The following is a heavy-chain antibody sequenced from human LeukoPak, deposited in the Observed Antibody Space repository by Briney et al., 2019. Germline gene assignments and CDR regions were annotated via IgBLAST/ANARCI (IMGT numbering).Heavy chain of an antibody. CDR2: INTDGSRT. Sequence: GGSLRLSCAASGFTFSNYRMHWVRQAPGKGLVWVSRINTDGSRTTYADSVKGRFTISRDNAKNTPYLQMNSLRAEDTAVYYCARVVFGDYFDYWGQGTLVTVSS. V-gene: IGHV3-74*01. CDR3: ARVVFGDYFDY. D-gene: IGHD3-10*01. CDR1: GFTFSNYR. J-gene: IGHJ4*02.